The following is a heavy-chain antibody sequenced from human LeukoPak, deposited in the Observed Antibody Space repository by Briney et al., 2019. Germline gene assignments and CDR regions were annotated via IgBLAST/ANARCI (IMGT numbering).Heavy chain of an antibody. CDR2: ISGSGGST. J-gene: IGHJ4*02. D-gene: IGHD6-19*01. CDR1: GFTFSSYA. Sequence: PGGSLRLSCAASGFTFSSYAMSWVRQAPGKGLEWVSGISGSGGSTDYADSVKGRFTISRDNSKNTLDLQMNSLRAEDTAVYYCAKERQWLVRGGFDYWGQGTLVTVSS. CDR3: AKERQWLVRGGFDY. V-gene: IGHV3-23*01.